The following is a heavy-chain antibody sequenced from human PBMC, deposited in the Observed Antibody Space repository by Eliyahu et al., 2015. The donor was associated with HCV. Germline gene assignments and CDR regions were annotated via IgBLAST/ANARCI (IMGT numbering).Heavy chain of an antibody. CDR2: ISSIGTGGIT. J-gene: IGHJ4*02. CDR1: GFXFNTXA. V-gene: IGHV3-23*01. Sequence: EVQLLESGGGLVQPGGSLRLSCAVSGFXFNTXAMSWVRQAPGKGLEWVSAISSIGTGGITYYADSVKGRFTISRDISKNTVYLQMNSLRAEDTTTIYYCAKGLRSVLPDYWGQGTLVTVSS. D-gene: IGHD2-21*01. CDR3: AKGLRSVLPDY.